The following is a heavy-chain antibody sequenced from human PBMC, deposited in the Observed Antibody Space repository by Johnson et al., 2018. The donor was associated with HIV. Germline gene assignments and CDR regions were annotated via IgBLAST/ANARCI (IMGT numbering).Heavy chain of an antibody. V-gene: IGHV3-15*01. CDR3: TTVARWIRTVAAFDI. Sequence: VQLVESGGGLVKPGGSLTLSCAVSGLSFTGAWVSWVRQAPGKGLEWVGRIQSKTDGGPVDYAAPVTDRFTISRDDSKSTLYLQMKSMKTEDTAVYYCTTVARWIRTVAAFDIWGQGTMVTVSS. CDR1: GLSFTGAW. D-gene: IGHD5-18*01. CDR2: IQSKTDGGPV. J-gene: IGHJ3*02.